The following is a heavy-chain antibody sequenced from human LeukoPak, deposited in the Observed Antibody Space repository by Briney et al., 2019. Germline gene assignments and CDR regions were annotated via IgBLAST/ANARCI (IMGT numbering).Heavy chain of an antibody. CDR3: ASAESHDYGET. J-gene: IGHJ4*02. Sequence: ASVKVSCKASGYTFAGYYVHWVRQAPGQGLELMGWIKPNSGGTQYAQRFRGRVTMTRDTSITTAYMELTGLRSDDTAVYFCASAESHDYGETWGLGTLVTVSS. CDR1: GYTFAGYY. CDR2: IKPNSGGT. D-gene: IGHD4-17*01. V-gene: IGHV1-2*02.